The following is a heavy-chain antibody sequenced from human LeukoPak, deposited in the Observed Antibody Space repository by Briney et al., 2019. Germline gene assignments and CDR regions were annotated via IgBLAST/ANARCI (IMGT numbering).Heavy chain of an antibody. V-gene: IGHV3-15*01. D-gene: IGHD3-16*01. CDR3: TTDQVNYDYVWGNNDAFDI. CDR1: GFTFNNAW. J-gene: IGHJ3*02. Sequence: PGGSLRLSCAASGFTFNNAWMSWVRQAPGKGLEWVGRIKSKTDGGTTDYAAPVKGRFTISRDDSKNTLYLQMNSLKTEDTAVYYCTTDQVNYDYVWGNNDAFDIWGQGTMVTVSS. CDR2: IKSKTDGGTT.